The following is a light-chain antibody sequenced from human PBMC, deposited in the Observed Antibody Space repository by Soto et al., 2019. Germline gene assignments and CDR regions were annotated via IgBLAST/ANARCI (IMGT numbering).Light chain of an antibody. Sequence: EIVMTQSPATLSVSPGERATLSSRASQSVRSNLAWYQQKPGQSPRLLIYGASSRATGIPDRFSGSGSGTDFTLTISRLEPEDFALYYCQQYGGSPRTFGQGTKV. J-gene: IGKJ1*01. V-gene: IGKV3-20*01. CDR3: QQYGGSPRT. CDR1: QSVRSN. CDR2: GAS.